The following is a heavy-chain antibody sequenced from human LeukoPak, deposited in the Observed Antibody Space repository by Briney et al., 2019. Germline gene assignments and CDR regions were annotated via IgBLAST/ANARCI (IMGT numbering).Heavy chain of an antibody. CDR2: IDYSGSLI. J-gene: IGHJ4*02. CDR1: GFTFSSYE. CDR3: ARAAVVASTLPAY. Sequence: PGGPLRLSCAASGFTFSSYEMNWVRQAPGKGLEWVAYIDYSGSLICYADSVKGRFTISRDNAKNSLFLHMNSLKAEDTAFYYCARAAVVASTLPAYWGQGTLVTVSS. D-gene: IGHD2-15*01. V-gene: IGHV3-48*03.